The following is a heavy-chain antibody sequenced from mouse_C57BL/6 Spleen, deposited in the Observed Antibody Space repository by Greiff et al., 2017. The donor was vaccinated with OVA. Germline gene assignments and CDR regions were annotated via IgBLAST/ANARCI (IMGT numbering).Heavy chain of an antibody. D-gene: IGHD3-1*01. J-gene: IGHJ1*03. CDR2: IHPNSGST. Sequence: VQLQQSGAELVKPGASVKLSCKASGYTFTSYWMHWVKQRPGQGLEWIGMIHPNSGSTNYNEKFKSKATLTVDKSSSTAYMQLSSLTSEDSAVYYCARRSTAGPWYFDVWGTGTTVTVSS. CDR1: GYTFTSYW. CDR3: ARRSTAGPWYFDV. V-gene: IGHV1-64*01.